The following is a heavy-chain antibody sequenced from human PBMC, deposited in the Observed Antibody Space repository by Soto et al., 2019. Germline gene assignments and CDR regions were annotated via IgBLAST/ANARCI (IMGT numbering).Heavy chain of an antibody. V-gene: IGHV3-74*01. D-gene: IGHD5-18*01. Sequence: EVQMVESGGGLVQPGGSLRLSCAASGFTFSSYWMHWVRQAPGKGLVWVSRVNSDESSTTYADSVKGRFTISRDNAKNTLYLQMNSLRAEDTAVYYCARGPREAMVTLWGQGTLVTVSS. CDR3: ARGPREAMVTL. J-gene: IGHJ4*02. CDR1: GFTFSSYW. CDR2: VNSDESST.